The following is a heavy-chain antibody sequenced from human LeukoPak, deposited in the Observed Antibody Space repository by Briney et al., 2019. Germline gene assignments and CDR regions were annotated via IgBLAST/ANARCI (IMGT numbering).Heavy chain of an antibody. D-gene: IGHD6-25*01. CDR3: ARGRGKFDY. CDR2: INHSGST. J-gene: IGHJ4*02. Sequence: KPSETLSLTCAVYGGSFSGYYWSWIRQPPGKGLEWIGEINHSGSTNYNPSLKSRVTISVDTSKNQFSLKLSSVTAADTAVYYCARGRGKFDYWGQGTLVTVSS. V-gene: IGHV4-34*01. CDR1: GGSFSGYY.